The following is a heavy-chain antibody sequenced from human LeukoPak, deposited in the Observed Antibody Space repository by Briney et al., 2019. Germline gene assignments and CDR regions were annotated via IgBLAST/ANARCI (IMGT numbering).Heavy chain of an antibody. CDR1: GFTFSSYA. J-gene: IGHJ4*02. V-gene: IGHV4-34*01. CDR3: ARYCSSTSCYTYYFDY. Sequence: PGGPLRLSCAASGFTFSSYAMSWVRQAPGKGLEWIGEINHSGSTNYNPSLKSRVTISVDTSKNQFSLKLSSVTAADTAVYYCARYCSSTSCYTYYFDYWGQGTLVTVSS. D-gene: IGHD2-2*02. CDR2: INHSGST.